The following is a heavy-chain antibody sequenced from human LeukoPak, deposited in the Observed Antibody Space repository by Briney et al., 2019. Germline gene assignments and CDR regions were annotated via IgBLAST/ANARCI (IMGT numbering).Heavy chain of an antibody. D-gene: IGHD1-26*01. Sequence: GGSLRLSCAASGFTFSDHYMDWVRQAPGKGLEWVGRTRNKANSYTTEYAASVKGRLTISRDDSKNSLYLQMNSLKTEDTAVYYCARFYSGSYHDAFDIWGQGTMVTVSS. V-gene: IGHV3-72*01. J-gene: IGHJ3*02. CDR1: GFTFSDHY. CDR3: ARFYSGSYHDAFDI. CDR2: TRNKANSYTT.